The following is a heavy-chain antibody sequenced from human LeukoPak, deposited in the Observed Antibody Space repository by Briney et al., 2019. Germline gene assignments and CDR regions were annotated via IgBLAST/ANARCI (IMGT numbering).Heavy chain of an antibody. V-gene: IGHV3-23*01. D-gene: IGHD6-19*01. J-gene: IGHJ4*02. CDR2: ISGSGGST. Sequence: SGGSLRLSCAASGFTFSSYAISWVRQAPGKGLEWVSAISGSGGSTYYADCVKGRFTISRDNSKNTLYLQMNSLRAEDTAVYYCAKAVAGHGIYWGQGTLVTVSS. CDR3: AKAVAGHGIY. CDR1: GFTFSSYA.